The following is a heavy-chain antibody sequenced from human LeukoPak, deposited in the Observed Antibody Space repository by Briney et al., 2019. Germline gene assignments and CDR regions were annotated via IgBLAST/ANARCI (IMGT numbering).Heavy chain of an antibody. Sequence: SETLSLTCAVYGGSFSGYYWSWIRQPPGKGLEWIGEINHSGSTNYNPSLKSRVTISVDTSKNQFSLKLSSVTAADTAVYYCARHRGSGPFDYWGQGTLVTVSS. V-gene: IGHV4-34*01. CDR1: GGSFSGYY. CDR3: ARHRGSGPFDY. D-gene: IGHD3-10*01. CDR2: INHSGST. J-gene: IGHJ4*02.